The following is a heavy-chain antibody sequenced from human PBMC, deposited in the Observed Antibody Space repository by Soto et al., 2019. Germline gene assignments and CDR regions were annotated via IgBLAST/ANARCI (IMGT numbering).Heavy chain of an antibody. J-gene: IGHJ6*02. CDR2: IDPSDSYT. D-gene: IGHD5-18*01. CDR1: GYSFTSYW. Sequence: GESLKISCKGSGYSFTSYWISWVRQMPGKGLEWMGRIDPSDSYTNYSPSFQGHVTISADKSISTAYLQWSSLKASDTAMYYYARHVDTAMVTYYGMDVWGQGTTVTVSS. CDR3: ARHVDTAMVTYYGMDV. V-gene: IGHV5-10-1*01.